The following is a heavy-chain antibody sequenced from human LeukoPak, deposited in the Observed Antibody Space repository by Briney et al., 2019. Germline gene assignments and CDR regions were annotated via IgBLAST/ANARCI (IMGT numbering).Heavy chain of an antibody. Sequence: GGSLRLSCAASGFTVSSSAVSWVRQAPGKGLEWVSAISNNGGYTYYADSVQGRFTISRDNSKNTLYLQMNSLRAEDTAVYYCALNGREVPSGAFDIWGQGTMVTVSS. CDR3: ALNGREVPSGAFDI. J-gene: IGHJ3*02. CDR2: ISNNGGYT. CDR1: GFTVSSSA. V-gene: IGHV3-23*01. D-gene: IGHD3-16*02.